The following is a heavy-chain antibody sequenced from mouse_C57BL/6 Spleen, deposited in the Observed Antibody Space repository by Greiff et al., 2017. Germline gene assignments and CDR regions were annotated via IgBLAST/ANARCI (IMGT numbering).Heavy chain of an antibody. V-gene: IGHV2-6*01. Sequence: QVQLQQSGPGLVAPSQSLSITCTVSGFSLTSYGVDWVRQSPGKGLEWLGVIWGVGSTNYNSALKSRLSISKDNSKSQVFLKMNSLQTDDTAMYYCASRGVVAPFAYWGQGTLVTVSA. D-gene: IGHD1-1*01. J-gene: IGHJ3*01. CDR2: IWGVGST. CDR1: GFSLTSYG. CDR3: ASRGVVAPFAY.